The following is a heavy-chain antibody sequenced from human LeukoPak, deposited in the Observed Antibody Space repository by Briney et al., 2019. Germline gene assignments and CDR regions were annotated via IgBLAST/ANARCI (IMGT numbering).Heavy chain of an antibody. D-gene: IGHD3-22*01. V-gene: IGHV1-24*01. CDR3: ATSPKYYYDSSGYFLGS. CDR1: GYTLTELS. J-gene: IGHJ5*02. Sequence: ASVKVSCKVSGYTLTELSMHWVRQAPGKGLEWMGGFDPEDGETIYAQKFQGRVTMTEDTSTDTAYMELSSLRSEDTAVYYCATSPKYYYDSSGYFLGSWGQGTLVTVSS. CDR2: FDPEDGET.